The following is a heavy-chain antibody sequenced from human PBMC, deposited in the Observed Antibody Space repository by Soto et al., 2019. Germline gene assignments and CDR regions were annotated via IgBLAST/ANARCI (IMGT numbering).Heavy chain of an antibody. CDR2: IIPIIGTP. Sequence: SVKVSCKASGGTFRNHVFNWVRQAPGQGLEWMGGIIPIIGTPNYAQKFQGRVTITADASTSTVHMELITLRSEDTAVYYCARSQVGRPLDVWGPGTTVTVSS. CDR3: ARSQVGRPLDV. J-gene: IGHJ6*02. D-gene: IGHD1-26*01. CDR1: GGTFRNHV. V-gene: IGHV1-69*13.